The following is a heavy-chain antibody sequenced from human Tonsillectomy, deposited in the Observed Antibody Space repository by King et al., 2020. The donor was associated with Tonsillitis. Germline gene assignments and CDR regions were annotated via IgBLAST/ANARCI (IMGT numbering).Heavy chain of an antibody. Sequence: VQLVESGGGLVQPGGSLRLSCAASGFTFSSYEMNWVRQAPGKGLAWVSYISSSCSTIYYADSVKGRFPISRDNAKNSLYLQMNSLSAEDTAVYYCAGELKLYDILNGYDVWGKGTTVTVSS. CDR3: AGELKLYDILNGYDV. CDR1: GFTFSSYE. D-gene: IGHD3-9*01. CDR2: ISSSCSTI. V-gene: IGHV3-48*03. J-gene: IGHJ6*04.